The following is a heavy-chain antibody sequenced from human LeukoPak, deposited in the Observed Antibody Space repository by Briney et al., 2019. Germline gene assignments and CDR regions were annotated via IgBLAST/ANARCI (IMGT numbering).Heavy chain of an antibody. CDR1: VYTFTSYG. CDR2: ISAYNGNT. J-gene: IGHJ4*02. CDR3: ARDACSSTSCYEGVASDY. V-gene: IGHV1-18*01. D-gene: IGHD2-2*01. Sequence: GASVKVSCKASVYTFTSYGISWVRQAPGQGLEWMGWISAYNGNTNYAQKLQGRVTMTTDTSTSTAYMELRSLRSDDTAVYYCARDACSSTSCYEGVASDYWGQGTLVTVSS.